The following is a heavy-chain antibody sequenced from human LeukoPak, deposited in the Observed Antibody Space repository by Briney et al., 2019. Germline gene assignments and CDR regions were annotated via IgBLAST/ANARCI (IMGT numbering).Heavy chain of an antibody. CDR1: GFTFSTYA. Sequence: GGSLRLSCAASGFTFSTYAMSWVRQAPGKGLEWVSTISDGGSRTYYADSVKGRFTISRGNSKNTLYLQINSLRAEDTALYYCAKIAYYHFDYWGQGTLVTVSS. V-gene: IGHV3-23*01. CDR2: ISDGGSRT. CDR3: AKIAYYHFDY. J-gene: IGHJ4*02. D-gene: IGHD4/OR15-4a*01.